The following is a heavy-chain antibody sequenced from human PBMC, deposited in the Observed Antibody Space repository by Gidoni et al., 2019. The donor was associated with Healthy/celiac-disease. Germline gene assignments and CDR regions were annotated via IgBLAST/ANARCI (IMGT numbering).Heavy chain of an antibody. CDR1: AGSISSSSYY. D-gene: IGHD4-4*01. CDR2: IYYSGST. V-gene: IGHV4-39*01. CDR3: ARQVSVTPTFDY. J-gene: IGHJ4*02. Sequence: QLQLQESGPGLVKPSETLSLTCPVSAGSISSSSYYWGWIRHPPGKGLEWIGRIYYSGSTYYNPSLKSRVTISVDTSKNQFSLKLSSVTAADTAVYYCARQVSVTPTFDYWGQGTLVTVSS.